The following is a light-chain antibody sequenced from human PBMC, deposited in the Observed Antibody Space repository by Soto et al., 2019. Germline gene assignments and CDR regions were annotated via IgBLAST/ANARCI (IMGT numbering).Light chain of an antibody. J-gene: IGKJ4*01. CDR3: QQANSCRS. V-gene: IGKV1-12*02. CDR2: AAS. CDR1: QDIGAW. Sequence: DIQMTQSPSFVSASVGDRVTITCRASQDIGAWLAWYQHKPGTAPKLLIYAASSLESGVPSRFSGSGSGTDFTLTISSLQPEYFASYYCQQANSCRSFGGGTKIEIK.